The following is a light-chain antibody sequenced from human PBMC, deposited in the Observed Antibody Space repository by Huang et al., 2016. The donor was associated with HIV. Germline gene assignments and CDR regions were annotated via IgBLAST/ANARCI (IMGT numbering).Light chain of an antibody. CDR2: KTS. CDR3: QQYINYPWT. Sequence: DIQMTQSPSTLSASVGDRVTITCRASQSISSWLAWYQQKPGKAPKLLIYKTSNLEGGVPSRFSGTGSGTEFTLTISSLQPDDFATYHCQQYINYPWTFGQGTKVEIK. V-gene: IGKV1-5*03. J-gene: IGKJ1*01. CDR1: QSISSW.